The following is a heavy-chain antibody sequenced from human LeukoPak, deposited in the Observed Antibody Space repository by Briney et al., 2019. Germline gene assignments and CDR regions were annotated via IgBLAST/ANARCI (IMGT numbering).Heavy chain of an antibody. CDR2: IYYSGST. D-gene: IGHD7-27*01. V-gene: IGHV4-59*01. CDR1: SGSISNYY. CDR3: ASALQGPPWDYFDY. J-gene: IGHJ4*02. Sequence: SETLSLTCTVSSGSISNYYWSWIRQPPGKGLEWIGYIYYSGSTNYNPSLKSRVTILVDTSKNQFSLKLSSVTAADTAVYYCASALQGPPWDYFDYWGQGTLVTVSS.